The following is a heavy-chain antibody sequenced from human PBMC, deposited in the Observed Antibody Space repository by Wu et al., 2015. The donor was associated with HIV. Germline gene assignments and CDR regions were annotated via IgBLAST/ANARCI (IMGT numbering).Heavy chain of an antibody. Sequence: QVQLVQSGAEVKKPGSAVKVSCKALGITFSRYSINWVRQAPGQGLEWMGGIIPIFGTTSYAQKFQDRVTITADESTRTTYMELSSLGFEDTAIYFCAGPSYYDSSGYYDAFDRWGQGTVATVSS. J-gene: IGHJ3*02. CDR2: IIPIFGTT. V-gene: IGHV1-69*12. CDR3: AGPSYYDSSGYYDAFDR. CDR1: GITFSRYS. D-gene: IGHD3-22*01.